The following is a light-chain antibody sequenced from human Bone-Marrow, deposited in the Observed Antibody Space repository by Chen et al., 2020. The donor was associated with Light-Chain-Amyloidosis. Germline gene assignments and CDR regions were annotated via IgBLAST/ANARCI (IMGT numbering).Light chain of an antibody. CDR1: SGGVGTYNY. CDR2: AVS. J-gene: IGLJ1*01. V-gene: IGLV2-14*01. CDR3: SSFTSSSSYV. Sequence: QSALTQPASVSRSPGQSIPISCPGTSGGVGTYNYASWYQQHPGKAPKVMIYAVSNRPSGVSNRFSGSKSGNTASLTISGLQAEDEADYYCSSFTSSSSYVFGPGTKVTVL.